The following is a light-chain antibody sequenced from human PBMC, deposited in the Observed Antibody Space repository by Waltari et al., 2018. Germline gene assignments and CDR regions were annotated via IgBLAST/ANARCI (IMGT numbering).Light chain of an antibody. CDR1: QSLLHSNGNTY. CDR2: LAF. Sequence: IVMTQSPLSLPVTPGEPASISCKSGQSLLHSNGNTYLDWYLQKPGQSPQLLISLAFNRATGIPPTFSGSGSGTEFTLTISSLQSEDFAVYYCQQYNNWPPWTFGQGTKVEVK. J-gene: IGKJ1*01. CDR3: QQYNNWPPWT. V-gene: IGKV2-28*01.